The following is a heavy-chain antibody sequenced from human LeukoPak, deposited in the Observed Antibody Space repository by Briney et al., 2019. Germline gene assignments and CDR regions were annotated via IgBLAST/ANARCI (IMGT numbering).Heavy chain of an antibody. D-gene: IGHD3-22*01. V-gene: IGHV3-48*03. CDR2: ISSSGSTI. CDR3: ARGAYYDSSGYYYDIDY. CDR1: GFTFSSYE. J-gene: IGHJ4*02. Sequence: PGGSLRLSCAASGFTFSSYEMNWGRQAPGKGLECVSYISSSGSTIYYADSVKGRFTISRDNAKNSLYLQMNSLRAEDTAVYYCARGAYYDSSGYYYDIDYWGQGTLVTVSS.